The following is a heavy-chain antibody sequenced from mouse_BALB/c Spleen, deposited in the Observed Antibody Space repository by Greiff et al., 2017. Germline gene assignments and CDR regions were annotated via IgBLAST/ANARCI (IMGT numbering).Heavy chain of an antibody. V-gene: IGHV6-6*02. J-gene: IGHJ3*01. CDR1: GFTFSNYW. CDR2: IRLKSNNYAT. CDR3: TPYGSSSWFAY. D-gene: IGHD1-1*01. Sequence: EVQVVESGGGLVQPGGSMKLSCVASGFTFSNYWMNWVRQSPEKGLEWVAEIRLKSNNYATHYAESVKGRFTISRDDSKSSVYLQMNNLRAEDTGIYYCTPYGSSSWFAYWGQGTLVTVSA.